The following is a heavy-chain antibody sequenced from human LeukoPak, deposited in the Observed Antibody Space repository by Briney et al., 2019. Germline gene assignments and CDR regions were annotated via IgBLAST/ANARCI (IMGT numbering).Heavy chain of an antibody. J-gene: IGHJ6*03. CDR3: ARSYYDSSGYFYAGYFYYMDV. CDR1: GYTFTGYY. CDR2: INPNSGGT. V-gene: IGHV1-2*02. D-gene: IGHD3-22*01. Sequence: ASVKVSCKASGYTFTGYYMHWVRQAPGQGLEWMGWINPNSGGTNYAQKFQGRVTVTRDTSVSTAYMELSSLRSDDTAVYYCARSYYDSSGYFYAGYFYYMDVWGKGTTVTVSS.